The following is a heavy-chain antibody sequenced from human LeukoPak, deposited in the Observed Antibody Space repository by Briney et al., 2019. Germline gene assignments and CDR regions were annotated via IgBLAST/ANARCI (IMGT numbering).Heavy chain of an antibody. V-gene: IGHV3-30*03. CDR1: GFTFSSYG. CDR2: ISYDGSNK. J-gene: IGHJ3*02. D-gene: IGHD3-22*01. CDR3: ARGGTYYDNSGYFPLNM. Sequence: GGSLRLSCAASGFTFSSYGMHWVRQAPGKGLEWVTVISYDGSNKYYADSVKGRFTISRDNSRNTQYLQLSRVTTEDTAVYFCARGGTYYDNSGYFPLNMWGQGTMVTVSS.